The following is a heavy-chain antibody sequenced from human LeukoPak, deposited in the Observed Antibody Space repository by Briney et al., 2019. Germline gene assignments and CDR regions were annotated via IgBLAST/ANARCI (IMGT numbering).Heavy chain of an antibody. CDR1: GFTFSSYA. Sequence: GGSLRLSCAASGFTFSSYAMSWVRQAPGKGLEWVSAISGSGGSTYYADSVKGRFTISRDNPKNTLYLQMNSLRAEDTAVYYCAKSLGYCSSTSCYAVDYWGQGTLVTVSS. CDR2: ISGSGGST. D-gene: IGHD2-2*01. V-gene: IGHV3-23*01. J-gene: IGHJ4*02. CDR3: AKSLGYCSSTSCYAVDY.